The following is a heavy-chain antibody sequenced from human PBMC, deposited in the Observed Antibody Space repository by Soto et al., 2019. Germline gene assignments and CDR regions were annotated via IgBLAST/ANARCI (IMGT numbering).Heavy chain of an antibody. CDR2: ISSNGGST. D-gene: IGHD6-13*01. Sequence: PEAPRSLSRSVSGFTFSSYAMHWVRQAPGKGLEYVSSISSNGGSTYYPDSVKGRFTISRDNSKNTLYLQMSSLRVEDTAVYYCVKDRWVDYWGQGT. V-gene: IGHV3-64D*06. CDR1: GFTFSSYA. J-gene: IGHJ4*02. CDR3: VKDRWVDY.